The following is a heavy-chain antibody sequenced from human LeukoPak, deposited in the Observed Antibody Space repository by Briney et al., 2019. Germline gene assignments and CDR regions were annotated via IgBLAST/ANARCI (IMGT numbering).Heavy chain of an antibody. Sequence: PGGSLRLSCAGSGFTFSSYSMNWVRQAPGKGLEWISYISVSGDSVYYADSVKGRFTIFRDNAKNTLYLQMNSLRAEDTAVYYCARDPDRSGWSTFEYWGQGTLVTVSS. D-gene: IGHD6-19*01. J-gene: IGHJ4*02. V-gene: IGHV3-48*04. CDR3: ARDPDRSGWSTFEY. CDR1: GFTFSSYS. CDR2: ISVSGDSV.